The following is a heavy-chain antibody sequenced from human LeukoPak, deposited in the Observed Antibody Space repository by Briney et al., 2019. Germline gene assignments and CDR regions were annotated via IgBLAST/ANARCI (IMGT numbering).Heavy chain of an antibody. CDR3: ARSRGYFDY. CDR1: GGSISSYY. Sequence: SETLSLTCSVSGGSISSYYWSWIRQPPGKGLEWIGYIYYSGSTNYNPSLKSRVTISVDTSKNQFSLKLSSVTAADTALYYCARSRGYFDYWGQGTLVTVSS. D-gene: IGHD6-13*01. V-gene: IGHV4-59*01. CDR2: IYYSGST. J-gene: IGHJ4*02.